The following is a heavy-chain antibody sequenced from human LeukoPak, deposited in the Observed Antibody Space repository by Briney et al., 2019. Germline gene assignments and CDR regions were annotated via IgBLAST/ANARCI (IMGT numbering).Heavy chain of an antibody. CDR3: ARGSYYFDY. V-gene: IGHV3-48*04. CDR2: ISSSSSTI. J-gene: IGHJ4*02. CDR1: GFTFSSYS. Sequence: GGSLRLSCAASGFTFSSYSMNWVRQAPGKGLEWVSYISSSSSTIYYADSVKGRFTISRDNAKNSLYLQMNSLRAEDTAVYYCARGSYYFDYWGQGTLVTVSS. D-gene: IGHD1-26*01.